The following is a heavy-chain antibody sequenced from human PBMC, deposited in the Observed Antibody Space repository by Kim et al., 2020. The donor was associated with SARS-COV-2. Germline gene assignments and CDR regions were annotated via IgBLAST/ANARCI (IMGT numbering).Heavy chain of an antibody. Sequence: SVKVSCKASGGTFSSYAISWVRQAPGQGLEWMGGIIPIFGTANYAQKFQGRVTITADESTSTAYMELSSLRSEDTAVYYCATTVAAAGRRRYYYYGMDVWGQGTTVTVSS. CDR3: ATTVAAAGRRRYYYYGMDV. CDR2: IIPIFGTA. CDR1: GGTFSSYA. J-gene: IGHJ6*02. V-gene: IGHV1-69*13. D-gene: IGHD6-13*01.